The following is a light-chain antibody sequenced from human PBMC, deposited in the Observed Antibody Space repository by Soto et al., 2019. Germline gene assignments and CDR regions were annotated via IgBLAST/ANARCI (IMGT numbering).Light chain of an antibody. Sequence: DIEMTQSPATLSLSLGERATISCRASQSVSSSLLAWYQQKPGQAPRLLIYAASIRATGIPDRFSGSGSGTDFTLTISSLEPEDVAVYYCQQYGSSPLTFGGGTKVEIK. CDR3: QQYGSSPLT. V-gene: IGKV3-20*01. CDR1: QSVSSSL. CDR2: AAS. J-gene: IGKJ4*01.